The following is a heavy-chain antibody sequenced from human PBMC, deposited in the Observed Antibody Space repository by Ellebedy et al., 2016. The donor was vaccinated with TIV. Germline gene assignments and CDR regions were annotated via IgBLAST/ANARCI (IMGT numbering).Heavy chain of an antibody. CDR2: ISWNSGSI. J-gene: IGHJ4*02. V-gene: IGHV3-9*01. CDR3: AKDRDDSSGYFSQFDY. CDR1: GFSFDDYV. D-gene: IGHD3-22*01. Sequence: GGSLRLSXAASGFSFDDYVMHWVRQAPGKGLEWVSGISWNSGSIGYADSVKGRFTISRDNAKNSLYLQMNSLRAEDTALYYCAKDRDDSSGYFSQFDYWGQGTLVTVSS.